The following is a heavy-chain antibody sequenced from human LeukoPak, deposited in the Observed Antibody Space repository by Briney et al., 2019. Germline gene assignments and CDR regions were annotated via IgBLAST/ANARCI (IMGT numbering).Heavy chain of an antibody. J-gene: IGHJ5*02. Sequence: SQTLSVTCTVSGGSISSGGYYWSWIRQHPGKGLEWIGYIYYSGSTYYNPSLKSRVTISVDTSKNQFSLKLSSVTAADTAVYYCARVAVGATRSSDNWFDPWGQGTLVTVSS. CDR3: ARVAVGATRSSDNWFDP. CDR1: GGSISSGGYY. D-gene: IGHD1-26*01. V-gene: IGHV4-31*03. CDR2: IYYSGST.